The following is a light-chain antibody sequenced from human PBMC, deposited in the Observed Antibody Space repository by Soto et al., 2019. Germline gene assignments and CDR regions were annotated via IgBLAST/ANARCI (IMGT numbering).Light chain of an antibody. CDR3: CSSAGTTRSWV. CDR2: EGT. Sequence: QSALTQPASGSGFLGQSITMSCTGSSSDVGTFNLVSWFHQHPGKAPKLLIFEGTKRPSGVSDRFAGSKSGTTASLTISGLQDEDEDDYNCCSSAGTTRSWVFGTGTKVTVL. J-gene: IGLJ1*01. V-gene: IGLV2-23*01. CDR1: SSDVGTFNL.